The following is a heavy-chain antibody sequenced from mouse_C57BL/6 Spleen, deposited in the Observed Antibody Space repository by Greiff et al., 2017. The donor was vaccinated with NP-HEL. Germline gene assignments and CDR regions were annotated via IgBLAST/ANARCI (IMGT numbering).Heavy chain of an antibody. CDR3: ARLADYLYYFDY. CDR2: IDPSDSYT. D-gene: IGHD2-4*01. J-gene: IGHJ2*01. V-gene: IGHV1-59*01. CDR1: GYTFTSYW. Sequence: QVQLQQPGAELVRPGTSVKLSCKASGYTFTSYWMHWVKQRPGQGLEWIGVIDPSDSYTNYNQKFKGKATLTVDTSSSTAYMQLSSLTSEDSAVYYCARLADYLYYFDYWGQGTTLTVSS.